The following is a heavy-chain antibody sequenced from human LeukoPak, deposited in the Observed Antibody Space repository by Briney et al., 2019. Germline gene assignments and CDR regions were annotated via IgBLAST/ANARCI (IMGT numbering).Heavy chain of an antibody. Sequence: SETLSLTCTVSGGSISSYYWSWIRQPPGKGLEWIGYIYYSGTTNYNPSLKSRVTISVDPPKNQFSLKLSSVTAADTAVYYCARGVYIAAAQYGYWGQGTLVTVSS. D-gene: IGHD6-13*01. CDR2: IYYSGTT. J-gene: IGHJ4*02. CDR1: GGSISSYY. V-gene: IGHV4-59*01. CDR3: ARGVYIAAAQYGY.